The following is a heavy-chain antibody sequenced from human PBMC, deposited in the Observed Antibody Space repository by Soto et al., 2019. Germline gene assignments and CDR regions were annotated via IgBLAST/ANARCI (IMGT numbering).Heavy chain of an antibody. Sequence: EVQLLESGGGLGQPGGSLRLSCAASGFTFSSYAMSWVRQAPGKGLEWVSAISGSGGSTYYADSVKGQFTISRDNSKKPLYLQMNSLRADATAVYYCGKGGSTSRLPYYYGMDVWGQGTTVTLSS. CDR3: GKGGSTSRLPYYYGMDV. CDR2: ISGSGGST. D-gene: IGHD2-2*01. V-gene: IGHV3-23*01. J-gene: IGHJ6*02. CDR1: GFTFSSYA.